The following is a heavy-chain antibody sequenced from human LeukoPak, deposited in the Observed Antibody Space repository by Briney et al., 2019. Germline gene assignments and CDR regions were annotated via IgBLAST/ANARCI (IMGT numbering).Heavy chain of an antibody. CDR3: ARGYCGGDCYYPLYFDY. V-gene: IGHV3-30*04. Sequence: GRSLRLSCAASGFTFSSYAMHWVRQAPGKGLEWVAVISYDGSNKYYADSVKGRFTISRDNSKNTLYLQMNSLRAEDTAVYYCARGYCGGDCYYPLYFDYWGQGTLVTVSS. D-gene: IGHD2-21*02. CDR2: ISYDGSNK. CDR1: GFTFSSYA. J-gene: IGHJ4*02.